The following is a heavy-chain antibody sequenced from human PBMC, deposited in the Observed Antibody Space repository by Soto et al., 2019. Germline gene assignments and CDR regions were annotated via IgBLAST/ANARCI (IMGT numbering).Heavy chain of an antibody. V-gene: IGHV2-5*02. J-gene: IGHJ4*02. CDR3: GHMDTTVTRR. CDR2: IYWDDDK. CDR1: GFSLSNSGVG. D-gene: IGHD4-17*01. Sequence: QITLKESGPTLVKPTQTLTLTCTFSGFSLSNSGVGVGWIRQPPGKALEWLALIYWDDDKGYSPSLKSRLTITKDTSKNQVVITMTNMDPVDTATYYCGHMDTTVTRRWGQGILVTVSS.